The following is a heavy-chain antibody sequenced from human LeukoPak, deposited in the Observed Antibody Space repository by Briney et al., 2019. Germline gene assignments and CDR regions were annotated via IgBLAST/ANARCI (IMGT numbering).Heavy chain of an antibody. CDR1: GYSFTSYW. V-gene: IGHV5-51*01. Sequence: RGESLKISCKGSGYSFTSYWIGWVRQMPGKGLEWMGIIYPGDSDTRYSPSFQGQVTISADKSISTAYLQWSSLKASDTTMYYCARSNSYGFNAFDIWGQGTMVTVSS. CDR2: IYPGDSDT. J-gene: IGHJ3*02. D-gene: IGHD5-18*01. CDR3: ARSNSYGFNAFDI.